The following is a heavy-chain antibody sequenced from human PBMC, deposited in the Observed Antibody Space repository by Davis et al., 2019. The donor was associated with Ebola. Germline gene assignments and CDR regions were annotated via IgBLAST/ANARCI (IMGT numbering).Heavy chain of an antibody. CDR3: ARDGDTAPDY. CDR2: ISGYSGNT. D-gene: IGHD5-18*01. V-gene: IGHV1-18*01. J-gene: IGHJ4*02. Sequence: ASVKVSCKASGYTFTSYGISWVRQAPGQGLEWMGWISGYSGNTNYAQKFQDRFTLTTDTSTATAFMELRSLRSDDSAVYYCARDGDTAPDYWGQGTLVTVS. CDR1: GYTFTSYG.